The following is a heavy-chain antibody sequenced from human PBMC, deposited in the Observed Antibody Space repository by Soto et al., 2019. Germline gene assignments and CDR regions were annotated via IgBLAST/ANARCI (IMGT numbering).Heavy chain of an antibody. Sequence: KVSCKASCYTFTSYGISWVRQAPGQGLEWMGIINPADSDIKYSPSFQGQVTISADKSIGTAYLQWSSLEASDTAMYYCARHQRDDASRKIDCWGQGTLVTVSS. V-gene: IGHV5-51*01. CDR3: ARHQRDDASRKIDC. J-gene: IGHJ4*02. CDR1: CYTFTSYG. D-gene: IGHD3-16*01. CDR2: INPADSDI.